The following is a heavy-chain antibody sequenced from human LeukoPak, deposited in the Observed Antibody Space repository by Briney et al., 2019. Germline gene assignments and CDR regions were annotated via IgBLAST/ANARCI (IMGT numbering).Heavy chain of an antibody. CDR1: GFTFSSYA. V-gene: IGHV3-23*01. CDR2: ISGSGGST. D-gene: IGHD2-15*01. CDR3: ANPTTRYCSGGSCTDAFDI. Sequence: GSLRLSCAASGFTFSSYAMSWVRQAPGKGLEWVSAISGSGGSTYYADSVKGRFTISRDNSKNTLYLQMNSLRAEDTAVYYCANPTTRYCSGGSCTDAFDIWGQGTMVTVSS. J-gene: IGHJ3*02.